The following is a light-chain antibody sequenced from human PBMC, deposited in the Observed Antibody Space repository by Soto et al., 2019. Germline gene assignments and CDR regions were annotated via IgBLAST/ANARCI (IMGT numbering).Light chain of an antibody. J-gene: IGKJ1*01. CDR3: QQYDNWPWT. CDR1: PSISDT. V-gene: IGKV3-15*01. CDR2: GAS. Sequence: DRVMTQSPASLSVSPGGEATLSCRASPSISDTLASYQQRPTLTPRLPSDGASIRATGFPARFSGAGYETDFTLTISSLQSEAFAVYYCQQYDNWPWTLCQGT.